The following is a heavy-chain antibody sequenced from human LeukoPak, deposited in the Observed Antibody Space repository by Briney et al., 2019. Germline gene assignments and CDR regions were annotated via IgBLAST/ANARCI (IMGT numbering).Heavy chain of an antibody. CDR2: ISSISNYI. J-gene: IGHJ4*02. D-gene: IGHD6-19*01. V-gene: IGHV3-21*01. Sequence: PGGSLRLSCAASGFTFSSYSMSWVRQAPGKGLEWVSSISSISNYIYYSDSLKGRFTVSRDNAKNSLYLQMNSLRVEDTAVYYCAKWMGRDSWGQGTLVTVSS. CDR3: AKWMGRDS. CDR1: GFTFSSYS.